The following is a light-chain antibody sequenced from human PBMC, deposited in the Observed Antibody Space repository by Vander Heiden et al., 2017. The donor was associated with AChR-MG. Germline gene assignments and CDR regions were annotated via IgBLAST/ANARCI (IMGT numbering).Light chain of an antibody. CDR3: QQRNSHRG. CDR2: AAS. Sequence: IQLTQSPSSLSASVGDRVTITCRTSQGISSYLAWYQQKPGKAPKLLIYAASTVQSGVPSRFSGSGSGTDFTLTISSLQPEDFATYYCQQRNSHRGFGGGTKVEIK. CDR1: QGISSY. V-gene: IGKV1-9*01. J-gene: IGKJ4*01.